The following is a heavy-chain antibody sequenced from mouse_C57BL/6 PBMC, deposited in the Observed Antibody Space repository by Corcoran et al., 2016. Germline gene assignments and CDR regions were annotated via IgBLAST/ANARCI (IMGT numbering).Heavy chain of an antibody. CDR2: INPYNGGT. CDR3: ARIYYYGSSSHWYFDC. V-gene: IGHV1-19*01. CDR1: GYTFTDYY. D-gene: IGHD1-1*01. J-gene: IGHJ1*03. Sequence: EVQLQQSGPVLVKPGASVKMSCKASGYTFTDYYMNWVKQSHGKSLEWIGVINPYNGGTSYNQKFKGKATLTVDKSSSTAYMELNSLTSEDSAVYYCARIYYYGSSSHWYFDCWGTGTTVTVSS.